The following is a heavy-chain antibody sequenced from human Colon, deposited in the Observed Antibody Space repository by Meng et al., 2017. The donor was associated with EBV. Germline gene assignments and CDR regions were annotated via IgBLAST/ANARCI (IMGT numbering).Heavy chain of an antibody. CDR2: IYYRGST. V-gene: IGHV4-39*07. CDR1: VGSITSTSSY. Sequence: QLHPQESGPGLVKPSETLSLTGTISVGSITSTSSYWGWVRQPPGKGLEWIGSIYYRGSTNYNPSLKSRISMSVDMSKNQFSLKVNSVTAADTAIYYCVISSHNWGQGTLVTVSS. CDR3: VISSHN. D-gene: IGHD3-3*02. J-gene: IGHJ4*02.